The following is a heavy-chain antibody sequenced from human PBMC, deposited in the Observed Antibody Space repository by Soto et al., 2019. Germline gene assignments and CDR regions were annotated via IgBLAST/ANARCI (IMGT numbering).Heavy chain of an antibody. J-gene: IGHJ4*02. D-gene: IGHD2-8*01. CDR2: IAGGSSAT. V-gene: IGHV3-23*01. CDR1: GFTISSYA. Sequence: GGSLRLSCAASGFTISSYALSWVRQAPGKGLEWVSAIAGGSSATYYADSVKGRFVISRDSSKNSLYLQMNSLRAEDTALYYCFNVAYGYWGQGTPVSVSS. CDR3: FNVAYGY.